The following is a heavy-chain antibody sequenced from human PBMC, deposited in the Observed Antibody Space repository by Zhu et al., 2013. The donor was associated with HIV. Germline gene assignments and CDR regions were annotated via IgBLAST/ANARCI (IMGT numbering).Heavy chain of an antibody. D-gene: IGHD6-13*01. CDR2: IIPIFGTA. CDR3: AARIAAAGPSPYYYYYGMDV. Sequence: QVQLVQSGAEVKKPGSSVKVSCKASGGTFSSYAISWVRQAPGQGLEWMGGIIPIFGTANYAQKFQGRVTITADESTSTAYMELSSLRSEDTAVYYCAARIAAAGPSPYYYYYGMDVWGQGTTVTVSS. J-gene: IGHJ6*02. CDR1: GGTFSSYA. V-gene: IGHV1-69*01.